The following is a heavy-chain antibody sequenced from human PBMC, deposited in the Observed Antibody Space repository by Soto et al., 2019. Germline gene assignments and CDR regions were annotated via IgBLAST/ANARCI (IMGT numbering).Heavy chain of an antibody. CDR2: IIPIFGTA. V-gene: IGHV1-69*01. J-gene: IGHJ4*02. D-gene: IGHD2-8*01. Sequence: QVQLVQSGAEVKKPGSSVKVSCKASGGTFSSYAISWVRQAPGQGLEWMGGIIPIFGTANYAQKFQGRVTITAGESTSTAYMELSSLRSEDTAVYYCARDCTNGVCSTPFDYWGQGTLVTVSS. CDR3: ARDCTNGVCSTPFDY. CDR1: GGTFSSYA.